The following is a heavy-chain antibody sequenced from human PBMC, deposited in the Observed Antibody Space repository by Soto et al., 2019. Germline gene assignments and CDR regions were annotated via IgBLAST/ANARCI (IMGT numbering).Heavy chain of an antibody. CDR3: ARACSGGSCYFYYYYGMDV. CDR1: GGTFSSYA. V-gene: IGHV1-69*13. J-gene: IGHJ6*02. Sequence: GASVKVSCKASGGTFSSYAISWVRQAPGQGLEWMGGIIPIFGTANYAQKFQGRDTITADESTSTAYMELSSLRSEDTAVYYCARACSGGSCYFYYYYGMDVWGQGTTVTVSS. CDR2: IIPIFGTA. D-gene: IGHD2-15*01.